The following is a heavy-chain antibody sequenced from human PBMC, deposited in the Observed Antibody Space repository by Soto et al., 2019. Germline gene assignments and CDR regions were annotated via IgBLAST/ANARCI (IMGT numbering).Heavy chain of an antibody. CDR2: ISAYNGNT. V-gene: IGHV1-18*01. J-gene: IGHJ3*02. Sequence: ASVKVSCKASGYTFTSYGISWVRQAPGQGLEWMGWISAYNGNTNCAQKLQGRVTMTTDTSTSTAYMELRSLRSDDTAVYYCAGRYDSSGYYSQGHDAFDIWGQGTMVTVSS. CDR3: AGRYDSSGYYSQGHDAFDI. CDR1: GYTFTSYG. D-gene: IGHD3-22*01.